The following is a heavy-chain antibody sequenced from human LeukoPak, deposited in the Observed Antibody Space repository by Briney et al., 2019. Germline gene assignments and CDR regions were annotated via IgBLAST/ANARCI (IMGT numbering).Heavy chain of an antibody. CDR2: ISSSGSTI. CDR1: GFTFSDYY. Sequence: PGGSLRLSCAASGFTFSDYYMSWIRQAPGEGLGWVSYISSSGSTIYYADSVKGRFTISRDNAKNSLYLQMNSLRAEDTAVYYCARDYGSGSFSISGYWGQGTLVTVSS. J-gene: IGHJ4*02. V-gene: IGHV3-11*01. CDR3: ARDYGSGSFSISGY. D-gene: IGHD3-10*01.